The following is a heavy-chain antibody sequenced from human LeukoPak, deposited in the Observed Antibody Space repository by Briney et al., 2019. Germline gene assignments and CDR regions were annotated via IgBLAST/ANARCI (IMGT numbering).Heavy chain of an antibody. V-gene: IGHV3-23*01. Sequence: GGSLRLSCAASGFTFSSYAMSWVRQAPGKGLEWVSAISGSGGSTYYADSVKGRFTISRDNSKNTLYLQMNSLRAEDTAVYYCAKDRYSSSWYNWFDPWGQGTLVTVAS. D-gene: IGHD6-13*01. CDR2: ISGSGGST. CDR3: AKDRYSSSWYNWFDP. CDR1: GFTFSSYA. J-gene: IGHJ5*02.